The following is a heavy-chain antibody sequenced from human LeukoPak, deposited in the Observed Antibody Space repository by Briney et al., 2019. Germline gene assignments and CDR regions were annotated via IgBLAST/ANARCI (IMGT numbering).Heavy chain of an antibody. V-gene: IGHV1-46*01. CDR3: ASRGVKNSGSLAGDY. Sequence: ASVRVSCKASGYTFTSYYMHWVRPAPGQGLECMGIINPSGGSTSYAQKFQGRGTMTRDTSTSTVYMELSSLRSEDTAVYYCASRGVKNSGSLAGDYWGQGTLVTVSS. CDR1: GYTFTSYY. CDR2: INPSGGST. D-gene: IGHD1-26*01. J-gene: IGHJ4*02.